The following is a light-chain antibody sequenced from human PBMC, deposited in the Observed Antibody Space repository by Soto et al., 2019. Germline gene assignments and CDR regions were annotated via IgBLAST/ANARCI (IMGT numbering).Light chain of an antibody. CDR1: SSNIGAGYD. J-gene: IGLJ1*01. CDR3: QSYDSSLSASDV. CDR2: GNS. V-gene: IGLV1-40*01. Sequence: QSVLTQPPSVSGAPGQRVTISCTGSSSNIGAGYDVHWYQRLPGTAPKLLIYGNSNRPSGVPDRFSGSKSGTSASLAITGLQAEDEADYYCQSYDSSLSASDVFGTGTKLTVL.